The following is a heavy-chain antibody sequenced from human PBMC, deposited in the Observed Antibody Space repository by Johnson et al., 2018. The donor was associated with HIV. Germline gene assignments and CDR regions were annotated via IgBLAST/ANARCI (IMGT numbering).Heavy chain of an antibody. CDR3: AKEYRNLYDGSSYLFPDVVDI. CDR1: GFTVSSNY. CDR2: IYSGGST. J-gene: IGHJ3*02. V-gene: IGHV3-66*03. D-gene: IGHD3-22*01. Sequence: VQLVESGGGLIQPGGSLRLSCAASGFTVSSNYMSWVRQAPGKGLEWVSVIYSGGSTYYADSVKGRFTISRDNSKNTLYLQMNSLSPDATAVYYCAKEYRNLYDGSSYLFPDVVDIWGQGTMVTVSS.